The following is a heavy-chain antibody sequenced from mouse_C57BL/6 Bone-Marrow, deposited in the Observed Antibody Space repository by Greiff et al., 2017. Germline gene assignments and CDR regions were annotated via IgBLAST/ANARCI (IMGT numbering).Heavy chain of an antibody. V-gene: IGHV1-4*01. Sequence: QVQLKESGAELARPGASVKMSCKASGYTFTSYTMHWVKQRPGQGLEWIGYINPSSGYTKYNQKFKDKATLTADKSSSTAYMQPSSLTSEDSAVYYCARDGYNWYFDVWGTGTTVTVSS. J-gene: IGHJ1*03. CDR2: INPSSGYT. D-gene: IGHD2-3*01. CDR1: GYTFTSYT. CDR3: ARDGYNWYFDV.